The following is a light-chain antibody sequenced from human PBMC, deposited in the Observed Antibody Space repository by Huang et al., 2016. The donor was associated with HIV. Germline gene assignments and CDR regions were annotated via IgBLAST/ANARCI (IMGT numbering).Light chain of an antibody. CDR2: GAS. Sequence: DIQMTQSPSSLSASVGDRVTITCRASQTIKKYLNWYQQKPGQAPRLLSYGASNLQTEVPSRFSGSGSGTDFSLTISSLQPEDFAIYYCQQSHSTPQTFGQGTRLDIK. V-gene: IGKV1-39*01. CDR3: QQSHSTPQT. CDR1: QTIKKY. J-gene: IGKJ5*01.